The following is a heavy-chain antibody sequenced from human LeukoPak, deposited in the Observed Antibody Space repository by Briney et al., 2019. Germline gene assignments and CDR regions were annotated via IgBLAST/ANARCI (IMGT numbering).Heavy chain of an antibody. CDR3: ASQRSSWLGLRY. D-gene: IGHD6-13*01. J-gene: IGHJ4*02. Sequence: SETLSLTCAVYGGSFSGYYWSWIRQPPGKGLEWIGEINHSGSTNYNPSLKSRVTISVDTSKNQFSLKLSSVTAADTAVYYCASQRSSWLGLRYWGQGTLVTVSS. CDR1: GGSFSGYY. CDR2: INHSGST. V-gene: IGHV4-34*01.